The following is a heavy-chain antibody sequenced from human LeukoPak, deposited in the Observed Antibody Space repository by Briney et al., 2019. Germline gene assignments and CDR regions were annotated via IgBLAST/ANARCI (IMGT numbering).Heavy chain of an antibody. D-gene: IGHD7-27*01. Sequence: GGSLRLSCAASGFIFISYSLNWVRQAPGKGLEWVSYISKDSSNIYYADSVKGRFTISRDNAKNSIYLQINNLRDEDTAVYYCARESYWGSNSKGFDYWGQGTLVTVSS. CDR3: ARESYWGSNSKGFDY. J-gene: IGHJ4*02. CDR1: GFIFISYS. V-gene: IGHV3-48*02. CDR2: ISKDSSNI.